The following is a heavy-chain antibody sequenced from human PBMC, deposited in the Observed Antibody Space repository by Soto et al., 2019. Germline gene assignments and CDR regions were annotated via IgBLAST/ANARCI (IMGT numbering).Heavy chain of an antibody. J-gene: IGHJ6*02. CDR1: GGSIGSSSYY. CDR3: ARTVRGVIVEYYYYYGMDV. CDR2: IYYSGST. V-gene: IGHV4-39*01. D-gene: IGHD3-10*01. Sequence: SETLSLTCTVSGGSIGSSSYYWGWIRQPPGKGLEWIGSIYYSGSTYYNPSLKSRVTISVDTSKNQFSLKLSSVTAADTAVYYCARTVRGVIVEYYYYYGMDVWGQGTTVTVSS.